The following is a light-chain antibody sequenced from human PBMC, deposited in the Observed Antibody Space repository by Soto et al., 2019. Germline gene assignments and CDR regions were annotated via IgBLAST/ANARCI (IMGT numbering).Light chain of an antibody. CDR1: SSDIGSNS. Sequence: QSVLTQPPSASRTPGQRVTIPCSGSSSDIGSNSVNWYQQLPGAAPRLLIYGNDHRPSGVPDRFSASKSGTSASLAISGLRSEDEAFYYCATWSDSLKGWVFGGGTK. CDR3: ATWSDSLKGWV. J-gene: IGLJ3*02. V-gene: IGLV1-44*01. CDR2: GND.